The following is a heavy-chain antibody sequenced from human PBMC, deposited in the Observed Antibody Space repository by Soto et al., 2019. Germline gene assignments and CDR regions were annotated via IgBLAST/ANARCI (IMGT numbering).Heavy chain of an antibody. CDR2: ISDSSDVI. V-gene: IGHV3-48*01. Sequence: GGSMRLSCAASGLSFSTWNMNWVRQAPGRGLEWVSFISDSSDVIRYADSVRGRFTISRDNAKKSLYLQMSNLGADDTAVYYCARGLGSSWFFLWGQGTLVTVSS. J-gene: IGHJ4*02. D-gene: IGHD6-13*01. CDR1: GLSFSTWN. CDR3: ARGLGSSWFFL.